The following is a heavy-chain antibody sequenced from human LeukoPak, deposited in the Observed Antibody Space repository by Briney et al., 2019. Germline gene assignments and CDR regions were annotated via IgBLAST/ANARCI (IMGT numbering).Heavy chain of an antibody. D-gene: IGHD3-10*01. CDR3: ARSLRRSTYGSGSPFDY. CDR2: ISSSSSYI. CDR1: GFTFSSYS. Sequence: GGSLRLSCAASGFTFSSYSMKWVRQAPGEGLEWVSSISSSSSYIYYAHSVKGRFTISRDNAKNSLYLQMNSLRAEDTAVYYCARSLRRSTYGSGSPFDYWGQGTLVTVSS. J-gene: IGHJ4*02. V-gene: IGHV3-21*01.